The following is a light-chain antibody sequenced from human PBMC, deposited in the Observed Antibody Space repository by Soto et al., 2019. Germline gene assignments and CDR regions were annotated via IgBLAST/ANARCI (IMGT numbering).Light chain of an antibody. Sequence: AIQMTQSPSSLSASVGDRVTITCRASQGIGNDLGWYQQKSGKAPKLLIYAASSLQGGVSSRFSGSGSGTDFTLTISSLQPEDFATYYCLQDYTYPRTFGQGTRVEIK. CDR3: LQDYTYPRT. CDR2: AAS. V-gene: IGKV1-6*01. CDR1: QGIGND. J-gene: IGKJ1*01.